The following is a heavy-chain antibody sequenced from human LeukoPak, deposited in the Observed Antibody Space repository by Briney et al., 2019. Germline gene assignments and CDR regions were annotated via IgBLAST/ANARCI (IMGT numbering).Heavy chain of an antibody. J-gene: IGHJ6*03. CDR1: GGSISSSSYY. V-gene: IGHV4-39*07. D-gene: IGHD1-14*01. CDR3: ARGTPYYYYYYMDV. CDR2: IYYSGST. Sequence: SETLSLTCTVSGGSISSSSYYWGWNRQPPGKGLEWIGSIYYSGSTYYNPSLKSRVTISVDKSKNQFSLKLSSVTAADTAVYYCARGTPYYYYYYMDVWGKGTTVTVSS.